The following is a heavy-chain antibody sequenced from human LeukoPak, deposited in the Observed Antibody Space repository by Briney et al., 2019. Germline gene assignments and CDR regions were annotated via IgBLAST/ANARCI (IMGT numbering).Heavy chain of an antibody. CDR3: ARDLAGW. CDR1: GFTFSSYD. CDR2: IGTAGDT. V-gene: IGHV3-13*01. D-gene: IGHD2-15*01. Sequence: GGSLRLSCAASGFTFSSYDMHWVRQATGKGLEWVSAIGTAGDTYYPGSVKGRFTISRDNAKNSLYLQMNSLRAEDTALYYCARDLAGWWGQGTLVTVSS. J-gene: IGHJ4*02.